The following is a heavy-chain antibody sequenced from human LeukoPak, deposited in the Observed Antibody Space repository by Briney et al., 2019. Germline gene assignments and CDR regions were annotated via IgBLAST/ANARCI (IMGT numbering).Heavy chain of an antibody. D-gene: IGHD4-23*01. CDR3: ANLVTPDYYYGMDV. V-gene: IGHV1-69*04. CDR2: IIPILGMA. J-gene: IGHJ6*02. CDR1: GGTFSSYA. Sequence: SVKVSCKASGGTFSSYAISWVRQAPGQGLEWMGRIIPILGMANYAQKFQGRVTITADKSTSTAYMELSSLRSEDTAVYYCANLVTPDYYYGMDVWGQGTTVTVSS.